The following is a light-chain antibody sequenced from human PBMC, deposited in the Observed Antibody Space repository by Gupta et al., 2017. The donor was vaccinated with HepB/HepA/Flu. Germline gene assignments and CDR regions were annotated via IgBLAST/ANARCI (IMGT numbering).Light chain of an antibody. CDR3: SSYTSSSTWV. V-gene: IGLV2-14*03. Sequence: QSALTQPASVSGSPGQSLTISCTGTSSDVGGYNYVSWYQQHPDKAPKLMIYDVSNRPSGVTNRVSGSKSGNTASLTISGLQAEDEADYYCSSYTSSSTWVFGGGTKLTVL. CDR1: SSDVGGYNY. J-gene: IGLJ3*02. CDR2: DVS.